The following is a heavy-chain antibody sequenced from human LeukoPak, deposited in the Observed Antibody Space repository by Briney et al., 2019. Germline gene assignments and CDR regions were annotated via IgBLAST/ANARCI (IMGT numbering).Heavy chain of an antibody. Sequence: PSETLSLTCTVSGGSISSYYWSWIRQPPGKGLEWIGYIYYSGSTNYNPSLKSRVTISGDPSNNQFSLRLSSLTAADTAVYYCSRLRSNSWSSYYFDYWGPGAQVAVSP. CDR3: SRLRSNSWSSYYFDY. CDR1: GGSISSYY. D-gene: IGHD6-13*01. V-gene: IGHV4-59*01. J-gene: IGHJ4*02. CDR2: IYYSGST.